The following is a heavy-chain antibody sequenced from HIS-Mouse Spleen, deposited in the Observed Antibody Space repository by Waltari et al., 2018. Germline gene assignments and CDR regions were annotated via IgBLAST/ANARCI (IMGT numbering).Heavy chain of an antibody. V-gene: IGHV4-39*07. CDR1: GGFISSSRYY. CDR2: IYYSGST. D-gene: IGHD6-13*01. CDR3: AREIPYSSSWYDWYFDL. J-gene: IGHJ2*01. Sequence: QLQLQESGPGLVKPSETLSLTCPVAGGFISSSRYYWGWIRQPPGKGLEWIGSIYYSGSTYYNPSLKSRVTISVDTSKNQFSLKLSSVTAADTAVYYCAREIPYSSSWYDWYFDLWGRGTLVTVSS.